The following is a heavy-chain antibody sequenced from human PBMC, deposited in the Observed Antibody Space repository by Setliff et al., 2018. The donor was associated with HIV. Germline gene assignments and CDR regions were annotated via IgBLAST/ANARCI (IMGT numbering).Heavy chain of an antibody. CDR1: GYTFNSYG. V-gene: IGHV7-4-1*02. D-gene: IGHD2-15*01. J-gene: IGHJ4*02. CDR3: ARRMEMTPIGY. CDR2: INTVTGNP. Sequence: GASVKVSCKASGYTFNSYGINWVRQAPGQGLEWMGWINTVTGNPTYAQGFTGRFVFSLDTSVSTAYLQINSLKAEDSAVYYCARRMEMTPIGYWGQGTLVTVSS.